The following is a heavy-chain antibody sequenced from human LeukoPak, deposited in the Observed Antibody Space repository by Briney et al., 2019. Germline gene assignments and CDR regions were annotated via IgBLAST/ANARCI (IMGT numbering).Heavy chain of an antibody. J-gene: IGHJ4*02. D-gene: IGHD3-22*01. CDR1: GGSISSYY. CDR2: IYISGRT. CDR3: ARAGYYYDSSAYAIDY. Sequence: LETLSLTCIVSGGSISSYYWGWIRQPAGRGLEWIGRIYISGRTNYNPSLKTRVTMSIDTSKNQFSLKLRSVTAADTAVYYCARAGYYYDSSAYAIDYWGQGTLVTVSS. V-gene: IGHV4-4*07.